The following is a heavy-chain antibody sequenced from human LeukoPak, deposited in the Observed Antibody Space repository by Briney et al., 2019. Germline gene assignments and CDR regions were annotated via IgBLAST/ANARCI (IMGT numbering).Heavy chain of an antibody. CDR2: IYTSGST. D-gene: IGHD2-2*01. Sequence: SETLSLTCTASGGSISGYYWSWIRQPAGKGLEWIERIYTSGSTNYNPSLKSRITMSVDTSKNQFSLKLSSVTAAYTAVYDCARGPEKFDPWGQGTLVTVSS. J-gene: IGHJ5*02. CDR1: GGSISGYY. V-gene: IGHV4-4*07. CDR3: ARGPEKFDP.